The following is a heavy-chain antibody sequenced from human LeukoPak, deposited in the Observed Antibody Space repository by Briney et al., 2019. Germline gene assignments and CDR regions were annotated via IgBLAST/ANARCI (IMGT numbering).Heavy chain of an antibody. J-gene: IGHJ4*02. V-gene: IGHV3-73*01. CDR3: TRWALGGPPFDY. Sequence: GGSLRLSCAASGFTFSCSAIHWVRQASGKGLEWVGRIRSKAKGYATAYGASVKGRFTISRDDSKNTAYLQMDSLKTEDTAVYFCTRWALGGPPFDYWGQGTLVTVSS. CDR1: GFTFSCSA. D-gene: IGHD2-15*01. CDR2: IRSKAKGYAT.